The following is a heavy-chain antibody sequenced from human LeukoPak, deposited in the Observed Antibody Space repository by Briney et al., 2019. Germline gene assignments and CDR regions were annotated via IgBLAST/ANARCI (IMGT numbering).Heavy chain of an antibody. Sequence: GGSLRLSCAASGFTFSNAWMSWVRQAPGKGLEWVGRIKSKTDGGTTDYAAPVKGRFTISRDDSKNKLYLQMNSLKTEDTAVYYCTTDPVAAIGPFDYWGQGTLVTVSS. CDR3: TTDPVAAIGPFDY. CDR2: IKSKTDGGTT. V-gene: IGHV3-15*01. D-gene: IGHD2-15*01. CDR1: GFTFSNAW. J-gene: IGHJ4*02.